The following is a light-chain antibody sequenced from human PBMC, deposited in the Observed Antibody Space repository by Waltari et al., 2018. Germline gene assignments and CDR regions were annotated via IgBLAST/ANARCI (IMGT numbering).Light chain of an antibody. J-gene: IGLJ2*01. CDR2: TND. Sequence: QSVVTQPPSVSGTPGQGVTVSCSGSSSNIGRNGVSWYQQVPGTAPKLLIHTNDPRPSGVPDRFSGSKSGTSASLAISGLQSEDEAHYYCAAWDDSLSGRVFGGGTKVTVL. CDR3: AAWDDSLSGRV. V-gene: IGLV1-44*01. CDR1: SSNIGRNG.